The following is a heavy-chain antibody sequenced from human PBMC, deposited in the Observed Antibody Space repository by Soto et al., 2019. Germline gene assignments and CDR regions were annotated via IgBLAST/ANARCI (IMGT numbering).Heavy chain of an antibody. V-gene: IGHV3-7*03. CDR3: ARDKDGSGWSSYFDY. J-gene: IGHJ4*02. CDR1: GFTFSSYW. D-gene: IGHD6-19*01. Sequence: EVQLVESGGGLVQPGGSLRLSCAASGFTFSSYWMSWVRQAPGKGLEWVANIKQDGSEKYYVDSVKGRFTISRDNAKNSLYLQMNSLRAKDTAVYYCARDKDGSGWSSYFDYWGQGTLVTVSS. CDR2: IKQDGSEK.